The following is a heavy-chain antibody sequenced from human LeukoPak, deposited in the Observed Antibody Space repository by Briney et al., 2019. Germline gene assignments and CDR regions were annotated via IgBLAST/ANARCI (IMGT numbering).Heavy chain of an antibody. CDR3: ATASSGWQYYFDY. V-gene: IGHV3-30*03. CDR1: GFTFSSCG. CDR2: ISYDGSNK. D-gene: IGHD6-19*01. Sequence: GGSLRLSCAASGFTFSSCGMHWVRQAPGKGLEWVAVISYDGSNKYYADSVKGRFTISRDNSKNTLYLQMNSLRAEDTAVYYCATASSGWQYYFDYWGQGTLVTVSS. J-gene: IGHJ4*02.